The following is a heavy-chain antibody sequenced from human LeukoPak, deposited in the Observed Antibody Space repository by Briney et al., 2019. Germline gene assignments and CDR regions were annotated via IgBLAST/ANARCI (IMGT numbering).Heavy chain of an antibody. CDR1: GYTFTSYG. J-gene: IGHJ4*02. CDR2: ISAYNGNT. Sequence: ASVKFSCKASGYTFTSYGISWVRQAPGQGLEWMEWISAYNGNTNYAQKLQGRITMATDTSTSTAYMALRSLRSDDTAIYYCARNYTGEGFDYWGQGTLVTVSS. V-gene: IGHV1-18*01. CDR3: ARNYTGEGFDY. D-gene: IGHD2-2*02.